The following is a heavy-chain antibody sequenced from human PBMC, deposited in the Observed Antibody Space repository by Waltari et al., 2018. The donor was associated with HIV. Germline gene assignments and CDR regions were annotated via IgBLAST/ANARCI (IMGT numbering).Heavy chain of an antibody. CDR1: GFTFSSYN. Sequence: EVQLVESGGGLVKPGGSLSLSCAASGFTFSSYNMNWDRQAPGKGLEWVSFISSSSSYIYYADSVKGRFTISRDNAKNSLNLQMNSLRAEDTAVYYCARDSLRGIGADGNWFDPWGQGTLVTVSS. J-gene: IGHJ5*02. CDR2: ISSSSSYI. D-gene: IGHD6-13*01. CDR3: ARDSLRGIGADGNWFDP. V-gene: IGHV3-21*01.